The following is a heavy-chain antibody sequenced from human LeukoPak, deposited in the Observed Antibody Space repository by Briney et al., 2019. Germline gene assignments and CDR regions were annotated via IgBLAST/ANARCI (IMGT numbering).Heavy chain of an antibody. CDR3: VVDLSGSADY. Sequence: GGSLRLSCAASGLIFSSYGMHWVRQAPGKGLEWVAVISYDGSNKYYADSVKGRFTISRDNAKNTLYLQMNSLRTEDSALYYCVVDLSGSADYWGQGTLVTVSS. V-gene: IGHV3-30*03. CDR2: ISYDGSNK. CDR1: GLIFSSYG. D-gene: IGHD3-10*01. J-gene: IGHJ4*02.